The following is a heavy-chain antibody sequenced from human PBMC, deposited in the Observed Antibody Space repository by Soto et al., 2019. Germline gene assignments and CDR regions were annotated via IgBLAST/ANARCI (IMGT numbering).Heavy chain of an antibody. CDR2: ISASSTYM. V-gene: IGHV3-21*01. J-gene: IGHJ4*02. D-gene: IGHD5-12*01. Sequence: EVQLVESGGGLVKPGGSLRLSCAASGFIFSSYTMNWVRQAPGKGLEWVSSISASSTYMYYADSLKGLLTISRGNAYNSLYLQMNSLRAEDTAVYYCARGWLRDPWMYWGQGTLVTVSS. CDR3: ARGWLRDPWMY. CDR1: GFIFSSYT.